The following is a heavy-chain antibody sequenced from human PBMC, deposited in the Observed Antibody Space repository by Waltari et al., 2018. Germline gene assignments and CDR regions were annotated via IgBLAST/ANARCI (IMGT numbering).Heavy chain of an antibody. V-gene: IGHV3-9*01. CDR3: IKDGQPGGLYY. CDR2: INGSGDRK. J-gene: IGHJ4*02. Sequence: EVQVVEFGGGLVQPGRSLTLPCVVSGFTFGAETMHWVRQAPGKGLEWVSGINGSGDRKDYADSVKGRFTVSRDNVKNSLYLEMNSLREEDTAFYYCIKDGQPGGLYYWGQGTLVTVSS. D-gene: IGHD3-10*01. CDR1: GFTFGAET.